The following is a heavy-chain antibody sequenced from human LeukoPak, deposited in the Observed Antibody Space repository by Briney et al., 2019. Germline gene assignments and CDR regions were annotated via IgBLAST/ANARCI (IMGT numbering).Heavy chain of an antibody. CDR1: GFTFRGYA. CDR3: AKGQTGAPSFYYFFYLDG. D-gene: IGHD2-8*02. Sequence: GGSLRLSCAASGFTFRGYAMAWVRQAPGKGLEWVSTITDSGDVTYYTDSGKGRFTISRDNSKNTLYLQMHSLTAEDTALYFCAKGQTGAPSFYYFFYLDGWGKGSTVIVSS. V-gene: IGHV3-23*01. CDR2: ITDSGDVT. J-gene: IGHJ6*03.